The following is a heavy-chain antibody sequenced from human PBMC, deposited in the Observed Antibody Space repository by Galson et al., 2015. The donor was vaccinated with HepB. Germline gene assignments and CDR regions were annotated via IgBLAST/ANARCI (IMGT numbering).Heavy chain of an antibody. V-gene: IGHV3-73*01. CDR2: IRSKANSYAT. CDR1: GFTFSGSA. D-gene: IGHD3-10*01. CDR3: ASLLWFGESIDY. Sequence: SLRLSCAASGFTFSGSAMHWVRQASGKGLEWVGRIRSKANSYATAYAASVKGRFTISRDNSKNTLYLQMNSLRAEDTAVYYCASLLWFGESIDYWGQGTLVTVSS. J-gene: IGHJ4*02.